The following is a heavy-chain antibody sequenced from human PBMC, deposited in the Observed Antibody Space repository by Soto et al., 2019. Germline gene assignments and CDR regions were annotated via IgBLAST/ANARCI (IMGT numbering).Heavy chain of an antibody. V-gene: IGHV4-31*03. CDR1: GGSISSGSYY. CDR2: IYSTEST. D-gene: IGHD3-22*01. Sequence: PSETLSLTCTVSGGSISSGSYYWSWIRQHPGKGLEWIGYIYSTESTNYNPSLKSRLSISADMSASQFSLKLSSVTVADTAVYYCARSDSSGKTRYYFDHWGQGTLVTVS. J-gene: IGHJ4*02. CDR3: ARSDSSGKTRYYFDH.